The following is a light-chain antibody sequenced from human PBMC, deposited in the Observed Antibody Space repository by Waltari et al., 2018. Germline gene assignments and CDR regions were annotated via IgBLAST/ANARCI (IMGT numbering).Light chain of an antibody. CDR2: GAS. V-gene: IGKV1-39*01. CDR1: QFIGSD. J-gene: IGKJ3*01. Sequence: DIQLSPSPSSLSASVGNLVTITCRASQFIGSDLNWYQQKPGRAPKLLISGASNLQSGVPSRFSGSGSGTDFTLTISSLQPDDFASYYCLQTYTILGTFGPGTKVDI. CDR3: LQTYTILGT.